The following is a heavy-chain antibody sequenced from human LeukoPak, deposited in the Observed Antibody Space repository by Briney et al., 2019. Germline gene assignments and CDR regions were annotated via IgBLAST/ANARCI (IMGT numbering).Heavy chain of an antibody. Sequence: GGSLRPSCALSGFTFSSYAISWVRQAPGRGREGVSGISGNGGSTYYADSVKGRFTITRDKSKNTLYLQMNSLRAEDTAVYYCARSIAAAGKDFDYWGQGTLVTVSS. CDR2: ISGNGGST. CDR3: ARSIAAAGKDFDY. D-gene: IGHD6-13*01. J-gene: IGHJ4*02. V-gene: IGHV3-23*01. CDR1: GFTFSSYA.